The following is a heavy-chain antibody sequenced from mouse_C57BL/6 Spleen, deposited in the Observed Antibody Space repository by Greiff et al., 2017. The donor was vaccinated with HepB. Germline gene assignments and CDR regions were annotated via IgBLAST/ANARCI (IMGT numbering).Heavy chain of an antibody. V-gene: IGHV5-9-1*02. CDR2: ISSGGDYI. J-gene: IGHJ4*01. Sequence: EVKLMESGEGLVKPGGSLKLSCAASGFTFSSYAMSWVRQTPEKRLEWVAYISSGGDYIYYADTVKGRFTISRDNARNTLYLQMSSLKSEDTAMYYCTREDYYYDLAMDYWGQGTSVTVSS. D-gene: IGHD2-4*01. CDR1: GFTFSSYA. CDR3: TREDYYYDLAMDY.